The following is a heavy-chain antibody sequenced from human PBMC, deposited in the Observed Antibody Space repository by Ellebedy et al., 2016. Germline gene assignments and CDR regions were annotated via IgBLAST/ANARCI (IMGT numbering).Heavy chain of an antibody. D-gene: IGHD2-21*01. CDR3: ARGLTPHFDS. CDR2: VDSSGNT. V-gene: IGHV4-4*07. CDR1: GGSITSDY. J-gene: IGHJ4*02. Sequence: ESLKISCTVSGGSITSDYWSWIRQAAGKGLEWIGRVDSSGNTNYNPSLKNRVTMSLDTSNNQFSLKLTSVTAADTGVYYCARGLTPHFDSWGQGTLVTVSS.